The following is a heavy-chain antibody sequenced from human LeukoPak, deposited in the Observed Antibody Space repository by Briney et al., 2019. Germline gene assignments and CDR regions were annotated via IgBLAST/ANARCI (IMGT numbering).Heavy chain of an antibody. V-gene: IGHV3-66*02. CDR2: IYSGGST. J-gene: IGHJ4*02. CDR3: AKDHHGSSSSDY. Sequence: GGSLRLSCAASGFTVSSNYMSWVRQAPGKGLEWVSVIYSGGSTYYADSVKGRFTISRDNSKNTLYLQMNSLRAEDTAVYYCAKDHHGSSSSDYWGQGTLVTVSS. CDR1: GFTVSSNY. D-gene: IGHD6-13*01.